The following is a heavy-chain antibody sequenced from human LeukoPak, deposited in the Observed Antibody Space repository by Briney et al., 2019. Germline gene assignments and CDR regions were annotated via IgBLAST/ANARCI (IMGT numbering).Heavy chain of an antibody. CDR2: ISSSSSYT. J-gene: IGHJ4*02. Sequence: KPGGSLKLSCAASGFTFSNAWMSWVRQAPGKGLEWVSYISSSSSYTNYADSVKGRFTISRDNAKNSLYLQMNSLRAEDTAVYYCARDPLYCSSTSCYDYWGQGTLVTVSS. V-gene: IGHV3-11*05. CDR1: GFTFSNAW. CDR3: ARDPLYCSSTSCYDY. D-gene: IGHD2-2*01.